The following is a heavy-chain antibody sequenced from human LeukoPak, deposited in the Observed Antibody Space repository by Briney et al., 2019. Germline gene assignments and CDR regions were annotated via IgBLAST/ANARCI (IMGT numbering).Heavy chain of an antibody. V-gene: IGHV3-23*01. J-gene: IGHJ2*01. Sequence: GGSLRLACAASGFTFSNYAMSWVRQAPGKGLEWVSGISGSGGSGTYYADSVKGRFTISRDNSKNTLYLQMNSLRADDTAVYYCAKGGERYGDFSYLDLWGRGTLVTVSS. CDR3: AKGGERYGDFSYLDL. CDR2: ISGSGGSGT. CDR1: GFTFSNYA. D-gene: IGHD4-17*01.